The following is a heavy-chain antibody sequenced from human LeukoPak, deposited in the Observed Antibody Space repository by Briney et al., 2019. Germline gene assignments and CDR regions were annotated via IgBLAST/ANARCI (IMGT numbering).Heavy chain of an antibody. J-gene: IGHJ4*02. Sequence: PGGSLRLSCAASGFTFSSYAMSWVRQAPGKGLEWVSAISGSGGSTYYADSVKGRFTISRDNSKNTLYLQMNSLRAEDTAAYYCAIYDSSGYYNYWGQGTLVTVSS. CDR3: AIYDSSGYYNY. D-gene: IGHD3-22*01. V-gene: IGHV3-23*01. CDR2: ISGSGGST. CDR1: GFTFSSYA.